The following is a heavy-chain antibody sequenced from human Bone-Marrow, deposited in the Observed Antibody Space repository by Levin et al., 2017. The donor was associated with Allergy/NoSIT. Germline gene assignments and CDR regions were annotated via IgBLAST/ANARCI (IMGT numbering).Heavy chain of an antibody. V-gene: IGHV3-30*18. CDR1: GFTFSSYG. CDR2: ISYDGSNK. CDR3: AKEATVTPLNDWYFDL. J-gene: IGHJ2*01. D-gene: IGHD4-17*01. Sequence: GESLKISCAASGFTFSSYGMHWVRQAPGKGLEWVAVISYDGSNKYYADSVKGRFTISRDNSKNTLYLQMNSLRAEDTAVYYCAKEATVTPLNDWYFDLWGRGTLVTVSS.